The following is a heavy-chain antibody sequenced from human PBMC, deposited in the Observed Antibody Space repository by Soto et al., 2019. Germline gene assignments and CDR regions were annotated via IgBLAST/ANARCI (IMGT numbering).Heavy chain of an antibody. J-gene: IGHJ6*02. Sequence: QVQLVQSGAEVKKPGASVKVSCKASGYTFTSYGISWVRQAPGQGLEWMGWISAYNGNTNYAQKLQGRVTMTKDTSTSTAYMEMRSLRADDTAVYYCARDASNTVATSIYYYYGMDVWGQGTTVTVSS. CDR3: ARDASNTVATSIYYYYGMDV. CDR1: GYTFTSYG. D-gene: IGHD5-12*01. CDR2: ISAYNGNT. V-gene: IGHV1-18*01.